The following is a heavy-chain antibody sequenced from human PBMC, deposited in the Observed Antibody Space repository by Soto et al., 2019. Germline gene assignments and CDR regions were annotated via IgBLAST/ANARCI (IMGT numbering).Heavy chain of an antibody. CDR2: ISGDGGST. J-gene: IGHJ3*02. V-gene: IGHV3-43*02. Sequence: GGSLRLSCAASGFTFDDYAMHWVRQAPGKGLEWVSLISGDGGSTYYADSVKGRFTISRDNSKNSLYLQMNSLRTEDTGLYYCAKDELFYDSSGYYYGAFDIGGEGTMVTVSS. D-gene: IGHD3-22*01. CDR3: AKDELFYDSSGYYYGAFDI. CDR1: GFTFDDYA.